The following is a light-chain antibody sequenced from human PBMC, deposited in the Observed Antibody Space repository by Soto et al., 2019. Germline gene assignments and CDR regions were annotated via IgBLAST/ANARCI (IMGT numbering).Light chain of an antibody. J-gene: IGKJ4*01. Sequence: IQMTQSPSSVSASVGDRVTITCRASQGISRWLAWYQQKPGKAPKLLIYTASRLQSGVPSRFSGSGSGTDFTLTISSLQPEDFAVYYCQQRGNWPPLTFGGGTKVEIK. CDR2: TAS. V-gene: IGKV1-12*01. CDR1: QGISRW. CDR3: QQRGNWPPLT.